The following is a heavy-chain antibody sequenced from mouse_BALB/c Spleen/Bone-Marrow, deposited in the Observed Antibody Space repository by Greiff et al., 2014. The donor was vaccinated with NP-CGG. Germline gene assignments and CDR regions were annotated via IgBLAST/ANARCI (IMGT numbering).Heavy chain of an antibody. V-gene: IGHV14-3*02. J-gene: IGHJ3*01. CDR3: ARGYDEGFAY. CDR2: IDPANGNT. CDR1: GFNIKDTY. D-gene: IGHD2-14*01. Sequence: VQLQQPGAELVKPGASVKLSCTASGFNIKDTYMHWVKQRPEQGLEWIGRIDPANGNTKYDPKFQGKATITADTSSNTAYLQLSRLTSEDTAVYYYARGYDEGFAYWGQGTLVTVSA.